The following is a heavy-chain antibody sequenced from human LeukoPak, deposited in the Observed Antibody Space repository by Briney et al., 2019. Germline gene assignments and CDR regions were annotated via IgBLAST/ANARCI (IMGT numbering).Heavy chain of an antibody. D-gene: IGHD5-24*01. CDR1: GGFEDRLS. J-gene: IGHJ4*02. Sequence: SETLSLTCTVSGGFEDRLSWNWIRQPAGKGLEWIGRIYTYGTSSYNPSLKSRVSMSVDTSKNLFSLKVKSVTAADTAVYYCAKSYIGKDGYSYFEYWGQGIAVTVSS. V-gene: IGHV4-4*07. CDR3: AKSYIGKDGYSYFEY. CDR2: IYTYGTS.